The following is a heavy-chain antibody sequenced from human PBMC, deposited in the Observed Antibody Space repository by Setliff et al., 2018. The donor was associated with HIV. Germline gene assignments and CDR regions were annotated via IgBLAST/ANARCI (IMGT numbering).Heavy chain of an antibody. J-gene: IGHJ6*03. CDR1: GGSISSNNYY. V-gene: IGHV4-39*02. D-gene: IGHD3-3*01. Sequence: KPSETLSLTCTVSGGSISSNNYYWGWIRQPPGKGLEWIGSINYSGSTYQNPSLKSRVTISVDTSKNQYSLKLSSVTAADTAVYYCARDWSRDGYYFWGVWGKGTTVTVSS. CDR2: INYSGST. CDR3: ARDWSRDGYYFWGV.